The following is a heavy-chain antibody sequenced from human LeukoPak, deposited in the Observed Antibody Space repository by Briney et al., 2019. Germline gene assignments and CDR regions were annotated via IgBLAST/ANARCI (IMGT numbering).Heavy chain of an antibody. CDR2: ISYDGSNK. V-gene: IGHV3-30-3*01. Sequence: PGGSLRLSCAASGFTFSSYAMHWVRQAPGKGLKWVAVISYDGSNKYYADSVKGRFIISRDNSKNTLYLQMNSLRTEDTAVYYCAREYYYFDLWGRGTLVTVSS. D-gene: IGHD3-10*01. J-gene: IGHJ2*01. CDR1: GFTFSSYA. CDR3: AREYYYFDL.